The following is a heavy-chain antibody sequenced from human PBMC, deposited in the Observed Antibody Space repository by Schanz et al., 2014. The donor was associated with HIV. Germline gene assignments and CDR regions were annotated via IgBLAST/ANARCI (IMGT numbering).Heavy chain of an antibody. Sequence: QVHLVQSGAEVKKPGASVKVSCKASGYTFTGYYMHWVRQAPGQGLEWMGWMNPNSGNTGYAQKFQGRVTMTRDTSTSTVYMQLSSLRSADTAVYFCARAAFSSEYYYGMDVWGQGTTVTVSS. CDR3: ARAAFSSEYYYGMDV. D-gene: IGHD3-3*02. V-gene: IGHV1-8*02. CDR2: MNPNSGNT. CDR1: GYTFTGYY. J-gene: IGHJ6*02.